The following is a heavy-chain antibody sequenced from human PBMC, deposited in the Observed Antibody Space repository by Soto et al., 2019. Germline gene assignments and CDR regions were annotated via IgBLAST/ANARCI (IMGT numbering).Heavy chain of an antibody. J-gene: IGHJ4*02. CDR3: SGGVGDAV. CDR2: TNQDGTQK. D-gene: IGHD1-26*01. Sequence: DEQLVESGGGLVQPGGSLRLSCAVSGFTFRRDWMNWVRQAPGKGLEWVAHTNQDGTQKYYVDSVKGRFTIFRDNTENSLYLQMTSLRVEDTAVYYCSGGVGDAVWGQGTLVTVSS. CDR1: GFTFRRDW. V-gene: IGHV3-7*04.